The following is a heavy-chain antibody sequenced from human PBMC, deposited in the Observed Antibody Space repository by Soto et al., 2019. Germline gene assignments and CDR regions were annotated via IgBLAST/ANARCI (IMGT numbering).Heavy chain of an antibody. CDR2: IKADGTTT. D-gene: IGHD3-22*01. CDR1: GFTFSDAW. Sequence: LRLSCAASGFTFSDAWMSWVRQAPGKGLEWVARIKADGTTTTYAAPVNGRFTISRDDSKNTLYLQMSSLKTEDTAVYYCNTDIGRTMIAAGTFNYWGQGTLVTVSS. J-gene: IGHJ4*02. V-gene: IGHV3-15*01. CDR3: NTDIGRTMIAAGTFNY.